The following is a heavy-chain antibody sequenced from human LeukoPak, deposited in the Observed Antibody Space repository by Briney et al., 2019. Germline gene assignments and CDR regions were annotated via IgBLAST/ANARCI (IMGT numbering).Heavy chain of an antibody. D-gene: IGHD2-21*02. CDR2: IWYDGSNK. CDR1: GFTFSSYS. CDR3: ATCGGDCWGTLYYFDY. V-gene: IGHV3-33*08. Sequence: GGSLRLSCAASGFTFSSYSMNWVRQAPGKGLEWVAVIWYDGSNKYYADSVKGRFTISRDNSKNTLYLQMNSLRAEDTAVYYCATCGGDCWGTLYYFDYWGQGTLVTVSS. J-gene: IGHJ4*02.